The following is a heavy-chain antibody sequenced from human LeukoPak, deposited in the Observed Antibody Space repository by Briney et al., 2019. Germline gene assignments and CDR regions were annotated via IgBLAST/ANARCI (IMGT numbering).Heavy chain of an antibody. CDR3: ARGLDWLSKRFDP. Sequence: SETLSLTCTVSGNSFGDYYWSWIRQPAGKGLEWIGRIYTSGSTTYNPSLKSRVTISGDTSKNQFSLKLSSVTAADTAVYYCARGLDWLSKRFDPWGQGTLVTVSS. CDR1: GNSFGDYY. J-gene: IGHJ5*02. V-gene: IGHV4-4*07. CDR2: IYTSGST. D-gene: IGHD3-9*01.